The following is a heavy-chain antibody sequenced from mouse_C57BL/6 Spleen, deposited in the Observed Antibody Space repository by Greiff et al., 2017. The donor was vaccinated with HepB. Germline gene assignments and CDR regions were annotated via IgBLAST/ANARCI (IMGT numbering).Heavy chain of an antibody. CDR3: ARGGYGNYGAMDY. CDR2: ISDGGSYT. Sequence: EVKVVDSGGGLVKPGGSLKLSCAASGFTFSSYAMSWVRQTPEKRLEWVATISDGGSYTYYPDNVKGRFTISRDNAKNNLYLQMSHLKSEDTAMYYCARGGYGNYGAMDYWGQGTSVTVSS. CDR1: GFTFSSYA. V-gene: IGHV5-4*03. J-gene: IGHJ4*01. D-gene: IGHD2-1*01.